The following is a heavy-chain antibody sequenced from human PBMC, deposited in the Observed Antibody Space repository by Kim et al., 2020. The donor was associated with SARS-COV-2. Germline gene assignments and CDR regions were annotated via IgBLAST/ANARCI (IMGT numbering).Heavy chain of an antibody. V-gene: IGHV3-48*02. CDR3: ARDRAEAYDSSGA. J-gene: IGHJ5*02. CDR1: GFTFSSYT. Sequence: GGSLRLSCAASGFTFSSYTMNWVRQAPGKGLEWVSYISSSSSTIYYADSVKGRFTISRDNAKNSLYLQMNSVRDEDTAVYYCARDRAEAYDSSGAWGQGTLVTVSS. CDR2: ISSSSSTI. D-gene: IGHD3-22*01.